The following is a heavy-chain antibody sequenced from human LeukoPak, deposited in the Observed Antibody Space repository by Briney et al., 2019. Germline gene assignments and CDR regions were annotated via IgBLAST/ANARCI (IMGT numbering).Heavy chain of an antibody. D-gene: IGHD2-15*01. V-gene: IGHV1-18*01. CDR3: ARDFFHGHCAGLSCFLLDY. Sequence: ASVKVSCKASGYTFTSYGISWVRQAPGQGLEWMGWISGNNGNTNYAQKFQGRVTMTTDTSTSPAYMEMRSLRSDDTAVYYCARDFFHGHCAGLSCFLLDYWGQGPLVTVSS. CDR1: GYTFTSYG. J-gene: IGHJ4*02. CDR2: ISGNNGNT.